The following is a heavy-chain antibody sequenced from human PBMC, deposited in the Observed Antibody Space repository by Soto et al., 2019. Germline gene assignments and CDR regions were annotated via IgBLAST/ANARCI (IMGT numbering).Heavy chain of an antibody. CDR1: GFTFSSYG. J-gene: IGHJ4*02. CDR2: VWYDGSNK. V-gene: IGHV3-33*01. Sequence: QVQLVESGGGVVQPGRSLRLSCAASGFTFSSYGMHWVRQAPGKGLEWVAVVWYDGSNKYYADSMKGRFTISRDNSKNTLYLQMNSLRAEDTAVYYCARDGPAEDRDYFDYWGQGTLVTVSS. CDR3: ARDGPAEDRDYFDY. D-gene: IGHD2-15*01.